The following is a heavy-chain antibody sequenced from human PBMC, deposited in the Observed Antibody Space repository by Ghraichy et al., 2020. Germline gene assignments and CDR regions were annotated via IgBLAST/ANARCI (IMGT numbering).Heavy chain of an antibody. CDR1: GGSVRNNF. CDR3: ARGQNYYDSRGYFRAVLGFDY. D-gene: IGHD3-22*01. CDR2: IYYTGTT. Sequence: QTLSLTCSVAGGSVRNNFWSWVRQPPGKGLEWIGYIYYTGTTNYSPFLKSRVTMSVDTSRNHFSLNLRSVTAADTAVYYCARGQNYYDSRGYFRAVLGFDYWGQGALVTVSS. J-gene: IGHJ4*02. V-gene: IGHV4-59*02.